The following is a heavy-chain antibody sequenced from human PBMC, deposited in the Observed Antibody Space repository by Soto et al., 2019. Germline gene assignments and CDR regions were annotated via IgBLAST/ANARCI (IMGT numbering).Heavy chain of an antibody. CDR1: GYTFTSYD. D-gene: IGHD3-3*01. J-gene: IGHJ6*03. CDR3: ARSAPTHYDFWSGYSYYYYMYV. V-gene: IGHV1-8*01. CDR2: MNPNSGNT. Sequence: QVQLVQSGAEVKKPGASVKVSCKASGYTFTSYDINWVRQATGQGLEWMGWMNPNSGNTGYAQKFQGRVTMTRNTSISTAYMELSSLRSEYTAVYYCARSAPTHYDFWSGYSYYYYMYVCGKGPTVTVSS.